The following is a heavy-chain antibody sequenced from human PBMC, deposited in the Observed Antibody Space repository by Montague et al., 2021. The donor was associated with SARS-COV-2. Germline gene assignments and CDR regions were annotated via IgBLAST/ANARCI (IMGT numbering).Heavy chain of an antibody. D-gene: IGHD1-1*01. J-gene: IGHJ4*01. CDR3: ASGDRTGMPDFDY. CDR1: GFTFSSYG. Sequence: SLRLSCAASGFTFSSYGMHWVRQAPGKGLEWVAVIWYDGSNKYYADSXXGRFTISRDNSKNTLYLQMNSLRAEDTAVYYCASGDRTGMPDFDYWGQGTLVTVSS. V-gene: IGHV3-33*01. CDR2: IWYDGSNK.